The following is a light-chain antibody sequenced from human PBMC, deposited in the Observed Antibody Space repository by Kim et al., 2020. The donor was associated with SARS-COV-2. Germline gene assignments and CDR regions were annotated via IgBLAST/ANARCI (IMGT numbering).Light chain of an antibody. CDR3: QQDYNFFT. V-gene: IGKV3D-7*01. Sequence: PGERVTLSCRASQSVSSSYLTWYQQKPGQAPRLLIYGASTRATGIPARFSGSGSGTDFTPTISSLQSEDFAVYYCQQDYNFFTFGPGTTVYI. CDR1: QSVSSSY. J-gene: IGKJ3*01. CDR2: GAS.